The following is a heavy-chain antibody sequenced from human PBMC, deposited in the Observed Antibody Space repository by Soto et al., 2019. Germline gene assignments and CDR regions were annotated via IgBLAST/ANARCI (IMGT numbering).Heavy chain of an antibody. J-gene: IGHJ4*02. CDR2: IYSGGST. Sequence: PGGSLRLSCAASGFTVSSNYMSWVRQAPGKGLEWVSVIYSGGSTYYADSVKGRFTISRDNSKNTLYLQMNSLRAEDTAVYYCARAPRCSGGSCYSDFVDYWGQGTLVTVSS. CDR1: GFTVSSNY. V-gene: IGHV3-66*01. D-gene: IGHD2-15*01. CDR3: ARAPRCSGGSCYSDFVDY.